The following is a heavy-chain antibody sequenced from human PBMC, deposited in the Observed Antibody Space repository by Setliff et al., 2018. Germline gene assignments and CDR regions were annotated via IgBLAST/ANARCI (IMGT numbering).Heavy chain of an antibody. CDR3: LLPCTSGWYNWVDP. J-gene: IGHJ5*02. CDR2: IRSKADKYAT. Sequence: PGESLKISCAASGFTFSGSEIHWVRQASGKGLEWVGRIRSKADKYATDYGAPAKGRFIISRDDSKKTAYLQMSSPRAEDTAMYYCLLPCTSGWYNWVDPWGQGTLVTVS. V-gene: IGHV3-73*01. D-gene: IGHD6-19*01. CDR1: GFTFSGSE.